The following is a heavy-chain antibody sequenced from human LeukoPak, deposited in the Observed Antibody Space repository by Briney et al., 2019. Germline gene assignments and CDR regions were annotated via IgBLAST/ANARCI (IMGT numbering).Heavy chain of an antibody. Sequence: GGSLRLSCAASGFSFTSYAMHWVRQAPGPGLEYVSAISGIGGGTYFANSVKGRFAISRDNSKNTLYLQMGSLRAEDMAVYYCARGECSSTSCLPDYWGQGTLVTVSS. D-gene: IGHD2-2*01. CDR2: ISGIGGGT. CDR3: ARGECSSTSCLPDY. J-gene: IGHJ4*02. V-gene: IGHV3-64*01. CDR1: GFSFTSYA.